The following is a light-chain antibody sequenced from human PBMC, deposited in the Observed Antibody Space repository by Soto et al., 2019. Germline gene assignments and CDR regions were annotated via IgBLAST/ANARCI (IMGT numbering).Light chain of an antibody. CDR2: GVS. J-gene: IGKJ1*01. CDR3: QQYVTSSPRT. Sequence: EIVLTQSPVALSLSPGERATLSCRASQSVSSTLLTWYQQKPGQAPRLLIYGVSSRATGIPDRFSGSGSGTDFTLTITRLEPEDFAVYYCQQYVTSSPRTFGQGTKVEIK. V-gene: IGKV3-20*01. CDR1: QSVSSTL.